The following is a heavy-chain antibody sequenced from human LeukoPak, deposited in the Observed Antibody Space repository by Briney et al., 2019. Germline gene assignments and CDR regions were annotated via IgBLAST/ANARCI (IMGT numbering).Heavy chain of an antibody. CDR2: IYYSGSF. Sequence: SETLSLTCTVSGCSISSYYWSWIRQPPGKGLEWIGYIYYSGSFNYNPSLKSRVTISADTPKKQFSMKLSSVTAADTSGYYCASILDGYRYTYFDYWGQGTLVTVSS. D-gene: IGHD5-18*01. J-gene: IGHJ4*02. V-gene: IGHV4-59*01. CDR3: ASILDGYRYTYFDY. CDR1: GCSISSYY.